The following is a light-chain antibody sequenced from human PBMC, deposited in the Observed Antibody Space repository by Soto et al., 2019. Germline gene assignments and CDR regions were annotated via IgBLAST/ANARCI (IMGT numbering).Light chain of an antibody. J-gene: IGKJ5*01. CDR2: GAS. Sequence: SPGERATLSCRASQSVSSSYLAWYQQKPGQAPRLLIYGASSRATSIPDRFSGSGSGTDFTLTISRLEPEDFAVYYCQQYGSSFTFGQGTRLEIK. CDR1: QSVSSSY. CDR3: QQYGSSFT. V-gene: IGKV3-20*01.